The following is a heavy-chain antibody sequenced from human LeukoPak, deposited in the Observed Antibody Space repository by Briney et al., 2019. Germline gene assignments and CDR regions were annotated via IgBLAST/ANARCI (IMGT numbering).Heavy chain of an antibody. V-gene: IGHV4-34*01. J-gene: IGHJ4*02. CDR3: ARGVPSVRTSGWRVGG. CDR2: INHSGST. Sequence: ETLSLTCAVYGGSFSGYYWSWIRQPPGKGLEWIGEINHSGSTNYNPSLKSRVTISVDTSKNQFSLKLSSVTAADTAVYYCARGVPSVRTSGWRVGGWGQGTLVTVSS. D-gene: IGHD6-19*01. CDR1: GGSFSGYY.